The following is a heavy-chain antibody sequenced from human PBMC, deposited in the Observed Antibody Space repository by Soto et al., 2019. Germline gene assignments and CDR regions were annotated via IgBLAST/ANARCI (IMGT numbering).Heavy chain of an antibody. V-gene: IGHV3-23*01. D-gene: IGHD6-19*01. Sequence: PGGSLRLSCAASGFNFATYSMSWVRQAPGKGLEWVAGISDGVDRAYYGDSVKGRFTISSDTSKNMLYLHMNSLGAEDTAIYYCARYTAVADPYYFDYWGQGTLVTVSS. J-gene: IGHJ4*02. CDR3: ARYTAVADPYYFDY. CDR1: GFNFATYS. CDR2: ISDGVDRA.